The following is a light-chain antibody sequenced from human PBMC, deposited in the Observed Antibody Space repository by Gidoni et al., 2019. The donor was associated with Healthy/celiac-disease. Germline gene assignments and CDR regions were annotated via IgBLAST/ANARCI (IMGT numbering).Light chain of an antibody. J-gene: IGKJ2*01. V-gene: IGKV3-20*01. CDR1: QSVSSSY. CDR3: QQYGSSPYT. Sequence: QSVSSSYLAWYQQKPGQAPRLLIYGASSRATGIPDRFSGSGSGTDFTLTISRLEPEDFAVYYCQQYGSSPYTFGQGTKLEIK. CDR2: GAS.